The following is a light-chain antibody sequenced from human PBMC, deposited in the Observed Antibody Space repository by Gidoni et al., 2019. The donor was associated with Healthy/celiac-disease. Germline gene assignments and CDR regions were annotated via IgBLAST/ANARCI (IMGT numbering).Light chain of an antibody. J-gene: IGLJ1*01. CDR3: AAWDDSLNGSYV. CDR1: SSNIGSNT. CDR2: SNN. V-gene: IGLV1-44*01. Sequence: QSVLTQPPSPSGTPGQSVTISCSGSSSNIGSNTVNWYHQPPGTAPKLLIYSNNQRPSGVPDRFSGSKSGTSASLAISGLQSEDEADYYCAAWDDSLNGSYVFGTGTKVTVL.